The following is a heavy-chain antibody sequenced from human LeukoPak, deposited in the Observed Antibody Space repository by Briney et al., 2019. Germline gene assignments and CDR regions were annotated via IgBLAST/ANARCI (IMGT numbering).Heavy chain of an antibody. CDR1: GFTFSSYA. D-gene: IGHD3-3*01. V-gene: IGHV3-23*01. Sequence: GGSLRLSCAASGFTFSSYAMSWVRQAPGKGLEWVSAISGSGGSTYYADSVKGRFTISRDNSKNTLYLQMNSLRAEDTAVYYCTTGWTPIFGLVTLYYHYMHVWGKGTTVTVSS. CDR2: ISGSGGST. J-gene: IGHJ6*03. CDR3: TTGWTPIFGLVTLYYHYMHV.